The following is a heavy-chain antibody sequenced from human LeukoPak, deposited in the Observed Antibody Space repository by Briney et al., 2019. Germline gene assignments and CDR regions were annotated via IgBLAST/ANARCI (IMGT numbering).Heavy chain of an antibody. CDR1: GFTFSRYE. J-gene: IGHJ4*02. CDR2: ISSSSTI. V-gene: IGHV3-48*01. Sequence: GGSLRLSCAASGFTFSRYEMNWVRQAPGKGLEWVSYISSSSTIYYADSVMGRSTISRENAKNSLYLQMNSLRAENTAVYYCAIRFDYWGQGTLVTVSS. CDR3: AIRFDY.